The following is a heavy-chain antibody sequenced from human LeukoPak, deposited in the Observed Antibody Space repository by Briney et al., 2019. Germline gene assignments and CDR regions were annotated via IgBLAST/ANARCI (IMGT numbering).Heavy chain of an antibody. CDR1: GGSFSGYY. J-gene: IGHJ4*02. CDR3: ARDGYSSGWYYLDDY. Sequence: PSETLSLTCAVYGGSFSGYYWSWIRRPPGKGLEGIGEINHSGSTNYNPSLKSRVTISVDTSKNQFSLKLSSVTAADTAVYYCARDGYSSGWYYLDDYWGQGTLVTVSS. V-gene: IGHV4-34*01. CDR2: INHSGST. D-gene: IGHD6-19*01.